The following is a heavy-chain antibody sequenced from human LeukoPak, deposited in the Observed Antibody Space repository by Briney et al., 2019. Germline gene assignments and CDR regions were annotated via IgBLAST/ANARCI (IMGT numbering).Heavy chain of an antibody. D-gene: IGHD3-22*01. V-gene: IGHV1-69*05. CDR1: GGSFSSYA. J-gene: IGHJ6*03. Sequence: SVKLSCKASGGSFSSYAISWVRQAPGQGLEWMGGIIPIFGTANYAQKFQGRVTITTDESTSTAYMELSSLRSEDTAVYYCASSKGITMIVATYYYYMDVWGKGTTVTVTS. CDR3: ASSKGITMIVATYYYYMDV. CDR2: IIPIFGTA.